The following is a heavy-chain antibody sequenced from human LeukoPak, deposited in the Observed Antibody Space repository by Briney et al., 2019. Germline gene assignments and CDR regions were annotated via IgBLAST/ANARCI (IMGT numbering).Heavy chain of an antibody. D-gene: IGHD2-2*01. CDR3: ARDRFVVVPAAMRGAGMDV. CDR2: IWYDGSNK. V-gene: IGHV3-33*01. Sequence: GGSLRLSCAASGFTFSSYGMHWVRQAPGKGLEWVAVIWYDGSNKHYADSVKGRFTISRDNSKNTRYRQMNSLRAEDTAVYYCARDRFVVVPAAMRGAGMDVWGQGTTVTVSS. J-gene: IGHJ6*02. CDR1: GFTFSSYG.